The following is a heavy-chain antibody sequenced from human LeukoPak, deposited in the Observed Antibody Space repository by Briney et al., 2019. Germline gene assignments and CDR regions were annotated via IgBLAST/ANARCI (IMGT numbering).Heavy chain of an antibody. Sequence: KPSQTLSLTCTVSGYSISSGYYWGWIRQPPGKGLEWIGSIYHSGSTYYNPSLKSRVTISVDTSKNQFSLKLSSVTAADTAVYYCARVSGATGAFDIWGQGTMVTVSS. CDR2: IYHSGST. CDR1: GYSISSGYY. J-gene: IGHJ3*02. D-gene: IGHD3-10*01. V-gene: IGHV4-38-2*02. CDR3: ARVSGATGAFDI.